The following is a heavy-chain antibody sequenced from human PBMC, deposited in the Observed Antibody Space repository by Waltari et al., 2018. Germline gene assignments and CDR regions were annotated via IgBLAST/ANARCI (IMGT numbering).Heavy chain of an antibody. CDR2: IRSKAYGGTT. CDR1: GFTFGDYA. V-gene: IGHV3-49*03. J-gene: IGHJ4*02. Sequence: EVQLVESGGGLVQPGRSLRLSCTASGFTFGDYAMSWFRPAPGKGLEWVGFIRSKAYGGTTEYAASVKGRFTISRDDSKSIAYLQMNSLKTEDTAVYYCTRKYGDYYFDYWGQGTLVTVSS. CDR3: TRKYGDYYFDY. D-gene: IGHD4-17*01.